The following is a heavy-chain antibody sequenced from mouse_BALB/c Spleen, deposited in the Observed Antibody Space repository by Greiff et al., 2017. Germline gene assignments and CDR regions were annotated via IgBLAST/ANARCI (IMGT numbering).Heavy chain of an antibody. J-gene: IGHJ2*01. CDR1: GYTFTDYE. V-gene: IGHV1-15*01. CDR2: IDPETGGT. Sequence: QVQLQQSGAELVRPGASVTLSCKASGYTFTDYEMHWVKQTPVHGLEWIGAIDPETGGTAYNQKFKGKATLTADKSSSTAYMELRSLTSEDSAVYYCTREERFDYWGQGTTLTVSS. CDR3: TREERFDY.